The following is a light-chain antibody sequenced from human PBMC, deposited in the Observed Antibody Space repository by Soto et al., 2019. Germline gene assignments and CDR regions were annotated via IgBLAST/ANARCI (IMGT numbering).Light chain of an antibody. CDR3: QQHNSYSVT. V-gene: IGKV1-5*03. Sequence: IQMTQSPSTLSASVGDSVTITCRASQSVDTWLAWYQQKPGKAPKLLIYKASTLESGVPSRFRGSGSGTHFTLSISSLLPDDFATYYCQQHNSYSVTFGQGTKWIS. CDR1: QSVDTW. CDR2: KAS. J-gene: IGKJ1*01.